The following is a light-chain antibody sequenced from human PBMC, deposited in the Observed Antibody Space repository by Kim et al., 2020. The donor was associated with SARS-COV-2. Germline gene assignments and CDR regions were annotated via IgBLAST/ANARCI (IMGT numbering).Light chain of an antibody. CDR3: QEWESSSDQGV. Sequence: SYELTQPPSVSVAPGKTARITCGGNNIGSKSVHWYQQKPGQAPVLVIYYDSDRPSGIPERFSGSNSGNTATLTISRVEAGDEADYYCQEWESSSDQGVFG. CDR1: NIGSKS. J-gene: IGLJ2*01. V-gene: IGLV3-21*01. CDR2: YDS.